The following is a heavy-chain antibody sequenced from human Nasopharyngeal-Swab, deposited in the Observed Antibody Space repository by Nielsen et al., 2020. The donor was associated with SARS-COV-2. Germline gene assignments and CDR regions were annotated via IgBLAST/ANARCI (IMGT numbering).Heavy chain of an antibody. D-gene: IGHD3-22*01. V-gene: IGHV5-51*01. CDR2: IYPGDSDV. CDR1: GYSFDRYW. J-gene: IGHJ3*02. CDR3: SRRVSSSGFDVFDI. Sequence: KVSCKDSGYSFDRYWIGWVRQLPGKGLEWMGIIYPGDSDVRYSPSFQGRVTIPADKSINTAYIQWSSLKASDTAIYYCSRRVSSSGFDVFDIWGQGTLVTVSS.